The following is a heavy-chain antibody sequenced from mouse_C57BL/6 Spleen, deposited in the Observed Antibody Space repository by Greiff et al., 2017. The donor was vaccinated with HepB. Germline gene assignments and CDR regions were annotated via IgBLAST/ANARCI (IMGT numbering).Heavy chain of an antibody. V-gene: IGHV1-85*01. CDR3: ARVITTVRGYFDV. Sequence: QLQQSGPELVKPGASVKLSCKASGYTFTSYDINWVKQRPGQGLEWIGWIYPRDGSTKYNEKFKGKATLTVDTSSSTAYMELHSLTSEDSAVYFCARVITTVRGYFDVWGTGTTVTVSS. D-gene: IGHD1-1*01. J-gene: IGHJ1*03. CDR2: IYPRDGST. CDR1: GYTFTSYD.